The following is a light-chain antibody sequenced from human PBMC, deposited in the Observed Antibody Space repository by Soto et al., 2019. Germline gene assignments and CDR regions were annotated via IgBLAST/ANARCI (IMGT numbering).Light chain of an antibody. V-gene: IGLV2-11*01. Sequence: SVLTQPRSVSGSPGQSVTISCTATGSDVGDSSHVSWYQLHPGKAPKLMIYEVNNRPSGVPDRFSGSKSGSTASLTISGLQAEDEAEYYCCSYAGSNNLVFGGGTKVTVL. CDR1: GSDVGDSSH. J-gene: IGLJ2*01. CDR2: EVN. CDR3: CSYAGSNNLV.